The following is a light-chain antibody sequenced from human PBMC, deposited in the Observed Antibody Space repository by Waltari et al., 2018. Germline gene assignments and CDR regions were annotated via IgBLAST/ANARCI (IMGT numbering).Light chain of an antibody. CDR2: NVA. CDR1: QSVTTS. J-gene: IGKJ3*01. CDR3: QQTDSPPFT. V-gene: IGKV1-39*01. Sequence: IQMTQSPSSLSASVVDRVTITCRASQSVTTSLNWYQHKPGQAPRVLIYNVASLQSGVSSRFIGTGSGTDFTLTITSLQPEDFATYYCQQTDSPPFTFGPGTKLDI.